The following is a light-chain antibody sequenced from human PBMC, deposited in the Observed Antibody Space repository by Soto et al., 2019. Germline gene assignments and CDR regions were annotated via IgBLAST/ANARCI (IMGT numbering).Light chain of an antibody. V-gene: IGKV3-20*01. J-gene: IGKJ1*01. CDR2: GAS. Sequence: EILLTQSPGTLSYPQGEGATLSCRASQSVSSSYLAWYQQKPGQAPRLLIYGASSRATGIPDRVSGSGSGTDFTLTISRLEPEDFAVYYCQQYGRSPWTFGQGTKVDIK. CDR1: QSVSSSY. CDR3: QQYGRSPWT.